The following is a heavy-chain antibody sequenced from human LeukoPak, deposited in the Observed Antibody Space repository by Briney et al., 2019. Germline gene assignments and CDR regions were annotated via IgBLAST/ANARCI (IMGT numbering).Heavy chain of an antibody. CDR3: ARDRYYGSGSYYDY. CDR2: IYYSGST. CDR1: GGSISSYY. J-gene: IGHJ4*02. Sequence: PSETLSLTCTVSGGSISSYYWSWIRQPPGKGLEWIGYIYYSGSTYYNPSLKSRVTISVDTSKNQFSLKLSSVTAADTAVYYCARDRYYGSGSYYDYWGQGTLVTVSS. V-gene: IGHV4-59*12. D-gene: IGHD3-10*01.